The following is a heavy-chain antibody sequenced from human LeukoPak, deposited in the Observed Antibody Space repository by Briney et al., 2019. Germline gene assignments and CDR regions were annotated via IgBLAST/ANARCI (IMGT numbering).Heavy chain of an antibody. J-gene: IGHJ6*03. CDR2: IYTSGST. V-gene: IGHV4-61*02. CDR1: GGSISSGSYY. CDR3: ARITVEYYYYYYMDV. D-gene: IGHD4-23*01. Sequence: SETLSLTCTVSGGSISSGSYYWSWIRQPAGKGLEWIGRIYTSGSTNYNPSLKSRVTISVDTSKNQFSLKLSSVTAADTAVYYCARITVEYYYYYYMDVWGKGTTVTISS.